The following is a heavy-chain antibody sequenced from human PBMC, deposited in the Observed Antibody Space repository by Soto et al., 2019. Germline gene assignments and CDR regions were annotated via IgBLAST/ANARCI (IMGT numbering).Heavy chain of an antibody. CDR3: ARDGTGYYGSERTGLDV. CDR2: INPNSGGT. V-gene: IGHV1-2*02. D-gene: IGHD3-10*01. Sequence: ASVKVSCKASGYTFTGYYMHWVRQAPGQGLEWMGWINPNSGGTNYAQKFQGRVTMTRDTSISTAYMELSRLRSDDTAVYYCARDGTGYYGSERTGLDVWGQGTTVTVSS. CDR1: GYTFTGYY. J-gene: IGHJ6*02.